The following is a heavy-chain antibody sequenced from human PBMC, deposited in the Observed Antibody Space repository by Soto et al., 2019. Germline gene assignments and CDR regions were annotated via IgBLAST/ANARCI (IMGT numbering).Heavy chain of an antibody. J-gene: IGHJ4*02. Sequence: GGSLRLSCAASGFTFDDYGMTWVRQAPGKGLEWVSGIDWDGGTSGYADSVKGRFTISRDNANPSLYLQMNSLRAEDTAVYYCARGPNPYGDYAFDYWGQGTLVTSPQ. D-gene: IGHD4-17*01. CDR2: IDWDGGTS. CDR3: ARGPNPYGDYAFDY. CDR1: GFTFDDYG. V-gene: IGHV3-20*04.